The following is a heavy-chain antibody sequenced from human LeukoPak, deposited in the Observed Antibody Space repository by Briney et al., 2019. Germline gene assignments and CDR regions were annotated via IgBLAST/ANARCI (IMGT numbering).Heavy chain of an antibody. CDR2: ISGRGGST. V-gene: IGHV3-23*01. D-gene: IGHD3-10*01. J-gene: IGHJ4*02. Sequence: PGGSLRLSCAASGFTFSSYAMSWVRQAPGKGLECVSAISGRGGSTYYADSVKGRFTISRDNSKNTLYLQMNSLRAEDTAVYYCAKEIRITMVRGVTDYWGQGTLVTVSS. CDR3: AKEIRITMVRGVTDY. CDR1: GFTFSSYA.